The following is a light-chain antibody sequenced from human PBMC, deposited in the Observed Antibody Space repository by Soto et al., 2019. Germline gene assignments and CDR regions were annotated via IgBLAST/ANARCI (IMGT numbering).Light chain of an antibody. CDR1: QSISSW. CDR2: DAS. CDR3: QQYNSYST. Sequence: DIQMTQSPSTLSASVGDRVTITCRASQSISSWLAWYQQKPGKAPKLLIYDASSLKSGVPSRFSGSGSGTEFTLTISSLPPDDFATYYCQQYNSYSTFGQGTRLEIK. V-gene: IGKV1-5*01. J-gene: IGKJ5*01.